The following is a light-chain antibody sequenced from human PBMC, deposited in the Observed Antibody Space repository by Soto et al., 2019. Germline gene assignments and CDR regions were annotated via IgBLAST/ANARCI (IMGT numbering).Light chain of an antibody. CDR1: QRVSSY. CDR3: QQSYTTPSWT. CDR2: AVS. Sequence: DIQLIQSPSSLSASVGDRVTITCHTSQRVSSYLNWYQQKPGKAPKLLINAVSTLHSGVPSRFSGSGSETHFNLTISSLQPEDSGTYYCQQSYTTPSWTFGQGTKVEI. V-gene: IGKV1-39*01. J-gene: IGKJ1*01.